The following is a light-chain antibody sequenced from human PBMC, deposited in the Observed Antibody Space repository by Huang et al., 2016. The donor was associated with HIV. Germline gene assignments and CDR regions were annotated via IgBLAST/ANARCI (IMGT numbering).Light chain of an antibody. CDR2: WAS. Sequence: DIVLTQSPDSLGVSLGERATINCRSSQSVLYSSNTKSFLGWYQHKPGQPPKLHIYWASARESGVPARFSGSGSGTDFTLSISSLQAEDVAVYYCQQSYRIPFTFGQGTRLEIK. J-gene: IGKJ2*01. CDR1: QSVLYSSNTKSF. V-gene: IGKV4-1*01. CDR3: QQSYRIPFT.